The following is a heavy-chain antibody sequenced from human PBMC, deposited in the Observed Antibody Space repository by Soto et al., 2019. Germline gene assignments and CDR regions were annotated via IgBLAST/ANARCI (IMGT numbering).Heavy chain of an antibody. J-gene: IGHJ6*02. D-gene: IGHD3-9*01. V-gene: IGHV1-69*01. CDR3: ASPILTGTTGGMDV. Sequence: QVQLVQSGAEVKKPGSSVKVSCKASGGTFSSYAISWVRQAPGQGLEWMGGIIPIFGTANYAQKFQGRVTINADESTSTAYMELSSLSSEDTAAYYCASPILTGTTGGMDVWGQGTTVTVSS. CDR2: IIPIFGTA. CDR1: GGTFSSYA.